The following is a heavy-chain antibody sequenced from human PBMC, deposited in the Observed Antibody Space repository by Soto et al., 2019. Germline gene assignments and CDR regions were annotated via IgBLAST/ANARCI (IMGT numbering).Heavy chain of an antibody. CDR2: IYYSGST. D-gene: IGHD4-17*01. Sequence: PSETLSLTCTVSGGSISSGGYYWSWIRQHPGKGLEWIGYIYYSGSTYYNPSLKSRVTISVDTSKNQFSLKLSSVTAADTAVYYCARDYGDYVTPYYYFDYWGQGTLVTVSS. CDR1: GGSISSGGYY. V-gene: IGHV4-31*03. CDR3: ARDYGDYVTPYYYFDY. J-gene: IGHJ4*02.